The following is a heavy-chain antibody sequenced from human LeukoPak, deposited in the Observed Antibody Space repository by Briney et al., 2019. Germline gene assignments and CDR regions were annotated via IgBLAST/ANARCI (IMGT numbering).Heavy chain of an antibody. D-gene: IGHD2-21*01. Sequence: SETLSLTCTVSGGSISSYYWSWIRQSPGKGLEWIGFIYYSGNTNSNPSLKSRVTMSVDTSKNQFSLRLTSVTATDTAVYYCASGLRRDWFDPWGQGTLVTVSS. CDR2: IYYSGNT. J-gene: IGHJ5*02. V-gene: IGHV4-59*01. CDR1: GGSISSYY. CDR3: ASGLRRDWFDP.